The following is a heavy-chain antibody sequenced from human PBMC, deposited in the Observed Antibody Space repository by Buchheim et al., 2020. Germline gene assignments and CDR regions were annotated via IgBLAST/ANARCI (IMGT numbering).Heavy chain of an antibody. CDR1: EFTFNTYS. J-gene: IGHJ2*01. V-gene: IGHV3-23*01. CDR3: AKGTYCGSYSWYLDL. D-gene: IGHD1-26*01. Sequence: EVQLLESGGGLVQPGGSLTLSCEVAEFTFNTYSMAWVRQAPGKGLEWVSGICNSGAATFYADSVRGRFTISGDNSKKTLYLQMNSLTAEDTAVYYCAKGTYCGSYSWYLDLWGRGTL. CDR2: ICNSGAAT.